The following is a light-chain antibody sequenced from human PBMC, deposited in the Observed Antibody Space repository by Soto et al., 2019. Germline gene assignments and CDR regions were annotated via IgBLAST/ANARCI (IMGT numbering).Light chain of an antibody. V-gene: IGKV3-11*01. CDR1: QSVSSY. CDR2: DAS. CDR3: QQRSNWPPIT. J-gene: IGKJ5*01. Sequence: EIVLTQSPSTLSLSPGERATLSCSASQSVSSYLAWYHQKPGQAPRLLIYDASNRATGIPARFSGSGSGIDFTLTISSLEPEDFAVYYCQQRSNWPPITFGQGTRLEI.